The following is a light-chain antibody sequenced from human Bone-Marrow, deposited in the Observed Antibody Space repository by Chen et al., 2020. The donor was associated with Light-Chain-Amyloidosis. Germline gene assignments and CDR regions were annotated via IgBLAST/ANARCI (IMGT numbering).Light chain of an antibody. CDR1: ALPKRY. CDR3: QSTDSTATYGV. V-gene: IGLV3-25*03. Sequence: SFELTPPPSVSVSPGQTARITFSGDALPKRYVYWFQQKPGQAAVLVMYKDNERPSGIPERFSGSSSGKTVTLTISRVQTEDEADYYCQSTDSTATYGVFGGGTQLTVL. J-gene: IGLJ3*02. CDR2: KDN.